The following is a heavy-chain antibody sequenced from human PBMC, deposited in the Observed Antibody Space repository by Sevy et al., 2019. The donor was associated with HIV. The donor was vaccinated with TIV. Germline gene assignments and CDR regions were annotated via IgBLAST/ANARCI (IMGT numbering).Heavy chain of an antibody. CDR1: GASISSNNYY. CDR3: ARHASYFDSRDYYHETPFDP. D-gene: IGHD3-22*01. J-gene: IGHJ5*02. V-gene: IGHV4-39*01. Sequence: SETLSLTCSVSGASISSNNYYWGWIRQPPGKGLEWIGSMHYSGSTCYNPSLQSRVTISVDTSKNHFSLKLSSLTAADTAVYYCARHASYFDSRDYYHETPFDPWGQGTLVTVSS. CDR2: MHYSGST.